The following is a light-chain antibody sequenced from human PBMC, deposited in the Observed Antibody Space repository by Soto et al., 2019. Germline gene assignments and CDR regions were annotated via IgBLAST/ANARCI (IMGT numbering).Light chain of an antibody. CDR1: QSVLYSSNNKNY. V-gene: IGKV4-1*01. J-gene: IGKJ5*01. CDR3: QQYNNWIT. CDR2: WAS. Sequence: DILMTQAPDSLAVSLGERANINCKSSQSVLYSSNNKNYLAWYQQKPGQPPKLRIYWASTRESGVPDRLSGSGSGTDFTLTISSMQSEDFAVYYCQQYNNWITFGQGTRLEIK.